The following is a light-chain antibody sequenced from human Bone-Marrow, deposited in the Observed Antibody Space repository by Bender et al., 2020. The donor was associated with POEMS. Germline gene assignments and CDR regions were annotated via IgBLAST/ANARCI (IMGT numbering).Light chain of an antibody. CDR2: SNN. J-gene: IGLJ3*02. CDR1: RSNIGGNT. V-gene: IGLV1-44*01. CDR3: QSYDSDLNGWV. Sequence: QSVMTQPPSASGTPGQGVTISCSGSRSNIGGNTVNWYQQIPGTAPKLLIYSNNQRPSGVPDRFSGSKSGTSASLAISGLQSEDEAAYFCQSYDSDLNGWVFGGGTKLTVL.